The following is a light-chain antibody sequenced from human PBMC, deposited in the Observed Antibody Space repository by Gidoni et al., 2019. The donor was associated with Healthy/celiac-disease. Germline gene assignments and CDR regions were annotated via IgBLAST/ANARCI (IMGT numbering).Light chain of an antibody. CDR3: LQDDSFPLT. J-gene: IGKJ5*01. Sequence: DIQMTQSPSSVSVSVGDSVTISCRASQSIGVWLAWYQQRPGNASNLLIYAASILHRGVPSRFSGAGSGTHFTLTISSLQPEDVGTYFCLQDDSFPLTFGQGTRLEI. CDR2: AAS. CDR1: QSIGVW. V-gene: IGKV1-12*01.